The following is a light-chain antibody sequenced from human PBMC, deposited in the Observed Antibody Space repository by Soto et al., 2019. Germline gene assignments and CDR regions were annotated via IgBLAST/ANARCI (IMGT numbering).Light chain of an antibody. Sequence: QSVLTQPPSVSGAPGQRVTISCTGSSSNIGAGYDVHWYQQLPGTAPKLLIFDTTNRPSGVPDRFSGSKSGTSASLAITGLQAEDEADYYCSSYAGSSNVFGTGTKLTVL. V-gene: IGLV1-40*01. CDR2: DTT. CDR1: SSNIGAGYD. J-gene: IGLJ1*01. CDR3: SSYAGSSNV.